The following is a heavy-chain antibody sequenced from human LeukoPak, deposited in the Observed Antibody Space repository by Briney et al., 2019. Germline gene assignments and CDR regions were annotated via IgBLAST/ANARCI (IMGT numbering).Heavy chain of an antibody. CDR3: ARELVPGGFDS. J-gene: IGHJ4*02. D-gene: IGHD1-26*01. CDR2: INTIDGKP. V-gene: IGHV7-4-1*02. Sequence: GASVKVSCKASGYTFSDYAIHWVRQAPGQGLEWMGWINTIDGKPTYGQGFTGRSVLSLDTSVTTAYLQISTLSAADTAVYYCARELVPGGFDSWGQGTLVTVSS. CDR1: GYTFSDYA.